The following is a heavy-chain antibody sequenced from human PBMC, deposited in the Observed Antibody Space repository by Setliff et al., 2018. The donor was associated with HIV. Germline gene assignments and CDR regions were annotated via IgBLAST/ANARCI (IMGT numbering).Heavy chain of an antibody. CDR1: EFTFSTYA. V-gene: IGHV3-23*01. CDR2: IGSNGGST. Sequence: GGSLRLSCAASEFTFSTYAMSWVRQAPGKGXEWVSVIGSNGGSTYYADSVKGRFTVSRDNSKNTLYLQMNSLRAEDTAVYYCAKDRGPEGAPYSYYGMDVWGQGTTVTVSS. J-gene: IGHJ6*02. CDR3: AKDRGPEGAPYSYYGMDV.